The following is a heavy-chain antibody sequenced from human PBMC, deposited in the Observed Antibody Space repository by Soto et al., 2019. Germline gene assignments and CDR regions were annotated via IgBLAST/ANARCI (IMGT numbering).Heavy chain of an antibody. Sequence: PGGSLRLSCAASGFTFSSYSMNWVRQAPGKGLEWVSSISCSSSYIYYADSVKGRFTISRDNAKNSLYLQMNSLRAEDTAVYYCARDGVAWQWLVLGGDNWFDPWGQGTLVTVSS. D-gene: IGHD6-19*01. CDR3: ARDGVAWQWLVLGGDNWFDP. CDR2: ISCSSSYI. V-gene: IGHV3-21*01. CDR1: GFTFSSYS. J-gene: IGHJ5*02.